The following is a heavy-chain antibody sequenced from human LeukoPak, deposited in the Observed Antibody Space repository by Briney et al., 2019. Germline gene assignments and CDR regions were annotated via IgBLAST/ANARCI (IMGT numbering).Heavy chain of an antibody. CDR2: ISSSSSYI. D-gene: IGHD6-19*01. CDR3: ARVGLEGGWLSH. J-gene: IGHJ4*02. Sequence: GSLRLSCAASGFTFSAYSMNWVRQAPGKGLEWVSSISSSSSYIYYADSVKGRFTISRDNAKNSLYLQMNSLRAEDTAVYYCARVGLEGGWLSHWGQGTLVTVSS. CDR1: GFTFSAYS. V-gene: IGHV3-21*01.